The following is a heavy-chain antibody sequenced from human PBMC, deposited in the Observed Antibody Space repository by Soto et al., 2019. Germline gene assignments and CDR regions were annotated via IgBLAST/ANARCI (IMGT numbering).Heavy chain of an antibody. D-gene: IGHD3-10*01. J-gene: IGHJ4*02. Sequence: VRQAPGQGLEWMGWISAYNGNTKYAQNLQGRVTMTTDASTSTAYMEMRSLRSDDTAVYYCARDLDGSGSYYTDYWGPGTLVTVPQ. CDR2: ISAYNGNT. V-gene: IGHV1-18*01. CDR3: ARDLDGSGSYYTDY.